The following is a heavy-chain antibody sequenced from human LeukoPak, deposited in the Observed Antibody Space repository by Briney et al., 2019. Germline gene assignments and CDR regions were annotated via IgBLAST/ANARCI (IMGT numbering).Heavy chain of an antibody. J-gene: IGHJ4*02. CDR3: ARVSQWLPLWDY. CDR1: GGSISSGDYY. D-gene: IGHD6-19*01. CDR2: IYYSGST. Sequence: SETLSLTCTVSGGSISSGDYYWSWIRQPPGKGLEWIGYIYYSGSTYYNPSLKSRVTISVDTSKNQFSLKLSSVTAADTAVYYCARVSQWLPLWDYWGQGTLVTVSS. V-gene: IGHV4-30-4*01.